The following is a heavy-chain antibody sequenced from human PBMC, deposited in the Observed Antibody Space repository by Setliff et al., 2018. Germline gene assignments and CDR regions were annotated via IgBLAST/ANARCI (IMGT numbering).Heavy chain of an antibody. Sequence: PETLSLTCAVYGGSFSGYYWSWIRQPPGKGLEWIGEINHSGSTNYNPSLKSRVTISVDTSKNQFSLKLSSVTAADTAVYYCARGGRISYRPSTSWYILDYWGQGTLVTVSS. D-gene: IGHD6-13*01. CDR3: ARGGRISYRPSTSWYILDY. CDR2: INHSGST. V-gene: IGHV4-34*01. J-gene: IGHJ4*02. CDR1: GGSFSGYY.